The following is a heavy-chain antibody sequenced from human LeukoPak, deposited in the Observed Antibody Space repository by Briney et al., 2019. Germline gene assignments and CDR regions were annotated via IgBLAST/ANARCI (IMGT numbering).Heavy chain of an antibody. CDR3: ARGHYGLDY. D-gene: IGHD3-16*01. V-gene: IGHV3-11*01. Sequence: PGGSLRLSCAASGFIFSDHYMSWIRQAPGKGLEWVSYIYPGGNNIYHTDSVKGRLTISRDNAKNSLYLQMNSLRVEDTAVYYCARGHYGLDYWGQGTLVTVSS. J-gene: IGHJ4*02. CDR2: IYPGGNNI. CDR1: GFIFSDHY.